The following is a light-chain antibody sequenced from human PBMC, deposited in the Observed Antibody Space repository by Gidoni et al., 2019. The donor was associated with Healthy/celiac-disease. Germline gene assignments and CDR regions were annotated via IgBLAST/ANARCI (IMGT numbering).Light chain of an antibody. CDR1: QSIISW. J-gene: IGKJ2*01. CDR3: KKYNSYPYT. CDR2: KAS. V-gene: IGKV1-5*03. Sequence: DRQITHSPSTLSTSVGDRVTITCRASQSIISWLAWYKQKPGKAPKLLIYKASSLESGVPSRFSGSGSGTEFTLTISSLQPDDFSTYYCKKYNSYPYTFGQGTKLEIK.